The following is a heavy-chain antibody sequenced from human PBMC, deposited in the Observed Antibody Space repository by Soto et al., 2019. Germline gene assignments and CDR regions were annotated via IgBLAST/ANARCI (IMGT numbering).Heavy chain of an antibody. Sequence: QVQLVESGGGVVKPVGALRLSCAASGFTFSDYYMTWIRQAPGKGLEWGSYISSSGNGIDYADSVKGRFTISRDNAKNSLYLQMSSLRGEDTAVYYCARAYSDAFDIWGQGTMVTVSS. CDR1: GFTFSDYY. J-gene: IGHJ3*02. V-gene: IGHV3-11*01. D-gene: IGHD2-15*01. CDR2: ISSSGNGI. CDR3: ARAYSDAFDI.